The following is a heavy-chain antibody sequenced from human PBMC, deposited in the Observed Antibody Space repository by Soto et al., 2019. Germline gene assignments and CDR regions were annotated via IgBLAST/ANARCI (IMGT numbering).Heavy chain of an antibody. CDR3: ARGTFSLP. Sequence: EVQLVESGGGLVQPGGSLRLSCAASGFTFSDHYMDWVRQAPGKGLEWVGRIRNKANSYTTDYAVSVQGRFTISRVDSKNSPYLQMNSLKTDVTAMYSCARGTFSLPWGQGTLVTVSS. J-gene: IGHJ5*02. V-gene: IGHV3-72*01. CDR2: IRNKANSYTT. D-gene: IGHD3-3*02. CDR1: GFTFSDHY.